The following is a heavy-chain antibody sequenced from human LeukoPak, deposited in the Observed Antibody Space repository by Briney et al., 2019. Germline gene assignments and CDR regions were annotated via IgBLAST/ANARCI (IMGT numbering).Heavy chain of an antibody. Sequence: GGSLRLSCAASGFTFSNAWMSWVRQAPGKVLEWVGRIKSKTDGGTTDYAAPVKGRFTISRDDSKNTLYLQMNSLKTEDTAVYYCTTEGYYDFWSGYYFYAFDIWGQGTMVTVSS. J-gene: IGHJ3*02. D-gene: IGHD3-3*01. CDR1: GFTFSNAW. CDR2: IKSKTDGGTT. CDR3: TTEGYYDFWSGYYFYAFDI. V-gene: IGHV3-15*01.